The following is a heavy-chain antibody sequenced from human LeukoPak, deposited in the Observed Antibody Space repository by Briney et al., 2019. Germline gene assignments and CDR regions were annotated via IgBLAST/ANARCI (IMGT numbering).Heavy chain of an antibody. CDR2: IYYSGST. V-gene: IGHV4-39*01. J-gene: IGHJ4*02. D-gene: IGHD5-12*01. CDR3: ARLGYSGYDFGPTPFDY. Sequence: SETLSLTCTVSGGSISSSSYYWGWIRQPPGKGLEWIGSIYYSGSTYYNPSLKSRVTISVDTSKNQFSLKLSSVTAADTAVYYCARLGYSGYDFGPTPFDYWGQGTLVTVSS. CDR1: GGSISSSSYY.